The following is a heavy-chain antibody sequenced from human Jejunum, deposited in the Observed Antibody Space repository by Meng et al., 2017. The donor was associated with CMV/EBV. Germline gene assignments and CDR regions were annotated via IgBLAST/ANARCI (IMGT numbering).Heavy chain of an antibody. Sequence: FSDHYIDWVRQAPGKGLEWVGRIRNKANSYTTLYAASVQDRFTVSRDDSKNSAYLQMNSLKTEDTAVYYCARVKKGLVGQTTFESWGQGTLVTVSS. CDR3: ARVKKGLVGQTTFES. V-gene: IGHV3-72*01. CDR2: IRNKANSYTT. D-gene: IGHD1-26*01. CDR1: FSDHY. J-gene: IGHJ4*02.